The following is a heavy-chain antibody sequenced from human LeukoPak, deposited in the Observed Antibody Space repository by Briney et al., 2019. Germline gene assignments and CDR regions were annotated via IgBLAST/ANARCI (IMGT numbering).Heavy chain of an antibody. Sequence: SETLSLTCTVSGGSISSYYWSCIRQPPGKGLEWIGYIYYSGSTNYNPSLKSRVTISVDTSKNQFSLKLSSVTAADTAVYYCARRGYYDSSGYPSYFDYWGQGTLVTVSS. CDR3: ARRGYYDSSGYPSYFDY. J-gene: IGHJ4*02. CDR1: GGSISSYY. CDR2: IYYSGST. D-gene: IGHD3-22*01. V-gene: IGHV4-59*01.